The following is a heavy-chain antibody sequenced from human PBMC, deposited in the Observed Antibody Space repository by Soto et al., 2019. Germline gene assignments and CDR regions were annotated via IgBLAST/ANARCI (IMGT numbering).Heavy chain of an antibody. D-gene: IGHD2-2*01. J-gene: IGHJ4*02. Sequence: QVQLVESGGGVVQPGRSLRLSCAASGFTFSSYGMHWVRQAPGKGLEWVAVISYDGSNKYYADSVKGRFTISRDNSKNSLYLQVNSLRAEDMAVYYCAKEPSIVVVPAARSWPLDYWGQGTLVTVSS. V-gene: IGHV3-30*18. CDR3: AKEPSIVVVPAARSWPLDY. CDR1: GFTFSSYG. CDR2: ISYDGSNK.